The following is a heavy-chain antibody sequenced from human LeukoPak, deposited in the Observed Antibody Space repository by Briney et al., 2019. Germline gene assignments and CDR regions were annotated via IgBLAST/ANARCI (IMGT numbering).Heavy chain of an antibody. J-gene: IGHJ4*02. D-gene: IGHD6-6*01. CDR2: ISLYNGNT. V-gene: IGHV1-18*01. Sequence: ASVKVSCKASGYDFINYGITWVRQAPGQGLEWMGWISLYNGNTDYKLQGRVTMTTDTSTSTAYMQLRSLRSDDTAVYYCARGGPFFSSSSSKEYYFDYWGQGTLVTVSS. CDR3: ARGGPFFSSSSSKEYYFDY. CDR1: GYDFINYG.